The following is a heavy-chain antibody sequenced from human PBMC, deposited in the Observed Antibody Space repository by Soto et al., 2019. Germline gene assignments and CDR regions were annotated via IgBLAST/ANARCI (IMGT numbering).Heavy chain of an antibody. CDR1: GYTFTSYG. CDR3: AMDYADRPEYFKH. D-gene: IGHD4-17*01. CDR2: ISPLKGRT. Sequence: VQSGPDLKRPGASMKVSCKASGYTFTSYGISWVRQAPGQGLEWMAWISPLKGRTQYSQKAQGRVTLSTDTSSNTAYMEMTTLRVDDTAVYYCAMDYADRPEYFKHWCQGTLVTVS. V-gene: IGHV1-18*04. J-gene: IGHJ1*01.